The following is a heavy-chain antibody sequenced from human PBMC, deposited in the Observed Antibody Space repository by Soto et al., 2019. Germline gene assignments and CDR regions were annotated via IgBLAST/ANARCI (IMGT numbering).Heavy chain of an antibody. CDR1: GFTVSSNY. J-gene: IGHJ4*02. CDR3: ARSATRRYYFDY. Sequence: PGGSLRLSCAASGFTVSSNYMSWVRQAPGKGLEWVSVIYSGGSTYYADSVKGRFTISRDNSKNTLYLQMNSLRAEDTAVYYCARSATRRYYFDYWGQGTLVTVSS. D-gene: IGHD1-1*01. CDR2: IYSGGST. V-gene: IGHV3-53*01.